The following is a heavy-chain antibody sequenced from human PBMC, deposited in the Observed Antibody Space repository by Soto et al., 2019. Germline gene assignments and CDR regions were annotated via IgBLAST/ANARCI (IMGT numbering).Heavy chain of an antibody. J-gene: IGHJ4*02. CDR2: IYYSGST. CDR1: GGSISSSSYY. Sequence: QLQLQESGPGLVKPSETLSLTCTVSGGSISSSSYYWGWIRQPPGKGLEWIGSIYYSGSTYYNPSLKSRVTISVNTSKDQFSLKLSSVTAADTAVYYCGGKLSGYCSSTSCYGGGGFDYWGQGTLVTVSS. D-gene: IGHD2-2*01. V-gene: IGHV4-39*01. CDR3: GGKLSGYCSSTSCYGGGGFDY.